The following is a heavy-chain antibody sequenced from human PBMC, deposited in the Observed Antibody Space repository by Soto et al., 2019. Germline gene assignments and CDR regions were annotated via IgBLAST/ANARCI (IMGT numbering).Heavy chain of an antibody. Sequence: EVQLVESGGGLVNPGGSLRLSCAASGFSFSNFNMNWVRQSPGKGLEWVSSISSRGTYIFSPDSVRGRFTISRDNANNSLYLQMDSLRDEDTALYYCARDRAGPRWSESRRYFYGMDVWGQGTTVTVSS. CDR2: ISSRGTYI. J-gene: IGHJ6*02. CDR1: GFSFSNFN. CDR3: ARDRAGPRWSESRRYFYGMDV. V-gene: IGHV3-21*02. D-gene: IGHD3-9*01.